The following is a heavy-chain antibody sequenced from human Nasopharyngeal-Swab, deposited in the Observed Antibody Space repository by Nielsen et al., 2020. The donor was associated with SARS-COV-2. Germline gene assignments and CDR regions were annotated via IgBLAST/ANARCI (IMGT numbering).Heavy chain of an antibody. D-gene: IGHD6-13*01. J-gene: IGHJ4*02. CDR1: GGSISSGGYS. Sequence: SETLSRTCAVSGGSISSGGYSWSWIRQPPGKGLEWIGYIYHSGSTYYNPSLKSRVTISVDRSKNQFSLKLSSVTAADTAVYYCARSKKQQLTLVDYWGQGTLVTVSS. V-gene: IGHV4-30-2*01. CDR3: ARSKKQQLTLVDY. CDR2: IYHSGST.